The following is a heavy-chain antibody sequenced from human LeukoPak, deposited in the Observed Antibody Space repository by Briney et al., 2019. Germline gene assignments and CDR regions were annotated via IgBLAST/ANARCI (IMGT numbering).Heavy chain of an antibody. Sequence: SGGSLRLSCAASGFAFSSYVLSWVRQAPGKGLKWVSAIGGSGGATYYADSGKGRFTISRDNSKNTLYLQMNSLRADDTAVYYCAKGVGINNYYYYGVDVWGKGTTVTVSS. D-gene: IGHD2-15*01. CDR2: IGGSGGAT. J-gene: IGHJ6*04. CDR3: AKGVGINNYYYYGVDV. V-gene: IGHV3-23*01. CDR1: GFAFSSYV.